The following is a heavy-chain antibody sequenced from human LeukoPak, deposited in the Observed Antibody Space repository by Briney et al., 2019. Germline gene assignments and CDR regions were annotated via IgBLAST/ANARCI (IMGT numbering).Heavy chain of an antibody. CDR2: IKSKTDGGTT. D-gene: IGHD3-22*01. V-gene: IGHV3-15*01. J-gene: IGHJ4*02. CDR1: GFTFSNAR. CDR3: TTLIREAG. Sequence: GGSLRLSCTASGFTFSNARMSCVRQAPGKGLEWVGRIKSKTDGGTTDYAAPVKGRFTISRDDSKNTLYLQMNSLKTEDTGVYHCTTLIREAGWGQGTLVTVSS.